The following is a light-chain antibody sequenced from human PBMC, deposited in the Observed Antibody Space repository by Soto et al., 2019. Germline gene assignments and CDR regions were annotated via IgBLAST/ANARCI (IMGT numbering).Light chain of an antibody. CDR3: AAWDDSLNGPV. Sequence: QAVVTQPPSVSEVPGQRVTISCSGSTSNIGNNAVNWYRQLPGKAPKLLIYYDDLKPSGVSDRFSGSKSGTSASLAISGLQSEDEADYYCAAWDDSLNGPVFGGGTQLT. CDR2: YDD. CDR1: TSNIGNNA. J-gene: IGLJ2*01. V-gene: IGLV1-36*01.